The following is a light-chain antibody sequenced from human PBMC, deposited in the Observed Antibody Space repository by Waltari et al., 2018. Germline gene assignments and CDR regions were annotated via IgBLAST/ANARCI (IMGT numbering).Light chain of an antibody. Sequence: EIVMTQSPATLSVSPVERATLSCRASQSVSSNLAWYPQKPVQAPRLLIYGASTRATGIPARFSGSGSGTEFTLTISSLQSEDFAVYYCQQYNNWPPVTFGGGTKVEIK. J-gene: IGKJ4*01. CDR2: GAS. CDR1: QSVSSN. V-gene: IGKV3-15*01. CDR3: QQYNNWPPVT.